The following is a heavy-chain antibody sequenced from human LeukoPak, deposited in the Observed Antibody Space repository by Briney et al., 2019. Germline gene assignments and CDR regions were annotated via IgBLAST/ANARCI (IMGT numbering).Heavy chain of an antibody. CDR2: INPNGGGT. V-gene: IGHV1-2*02. CDR1: GYTFTSYY. CDR3: ARDWGILTGYVGGVDY. J-gene: IGHJ4*02. Sequence: GASVKVSCKASGYTFTSYYMHWVRQAPGQGLEWVGWINPNGGGTNYAQNFQGRVTITRDTSIATAYMELTRLRSDDTGIYYCARDWGILTGYVGGVDYWGPGTLVTVSS. D-gene: IGHD3-16*01.